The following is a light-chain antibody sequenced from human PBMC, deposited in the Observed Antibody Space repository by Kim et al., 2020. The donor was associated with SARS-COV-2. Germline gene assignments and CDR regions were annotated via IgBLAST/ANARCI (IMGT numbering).Light chain of an antibody. CDR1: NSNIGNNY. CDR3: GTWDNSLSTGV. J-gene: IGLJ2*01. V-gene: IGLV1-51*01. Sequence: GQKLTISCSGGNSNIGNNYVSWYQQLPGTAPKLLIYDNNKRPSGIPDRFSGSKSGTSATLGITGLQTGDEAAYYCGTWDNSLSTGVFGGGTQLTVL. CDR2: DNN.